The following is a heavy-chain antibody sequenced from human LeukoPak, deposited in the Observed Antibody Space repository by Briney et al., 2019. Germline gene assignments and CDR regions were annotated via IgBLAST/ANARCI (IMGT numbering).Heavy chain of an antibody. CDR1: GYSISSNYY. CDR3: ARHGRYDFWSGLDAFDI. V-gene: IGHV4-38-2*02. D-gene: IGHD3-3*01. J-gene: IGHJ3*02. Sequence: SETLSLTCTVSGYSISSNYYWGWIRQPPGKGLEWIGSIYHSGSTYFNPSLKSRVTISVATSKNQFSLKLSSVTAADTAVYYCARHGRYDFWSGLDAFDIWGQGTMVTVSS. CDR2: IYHSGST.